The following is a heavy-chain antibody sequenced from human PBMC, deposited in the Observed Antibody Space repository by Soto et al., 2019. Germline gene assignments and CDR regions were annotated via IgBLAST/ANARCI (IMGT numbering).Heavy chain of an antibody. CDR2: INAGNGNA. D-gene: IGHD3-3*01. J-gene: IGHJ4*02. Sequence: ASVKVSCKASGYTFTSYPLHWVRQAPGQRLEWMGWINAGNGNARYSQKFQDGVTITRDTSASTAYMELSSLTSEDTAVYYCAREANFWSGPDYWGQGTLVTVSS. CDR3: AREANFWSGPDY. V-gene: IGHV1-3*01. CDR1: GYTFTSYP.